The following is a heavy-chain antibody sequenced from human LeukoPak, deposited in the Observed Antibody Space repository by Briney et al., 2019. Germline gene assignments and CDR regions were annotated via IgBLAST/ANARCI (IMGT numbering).Heavy chain of an antibody. V-gene: IGHV1-2*02. CDR1: GYTFTSYY. J-gene: IGHJ5*02. CDR3: ARDPYIVVVPAARGGWFDP. Sequence: ASVKVSCKASGYTFTSYYMHWVRQAPGQGLEWMGWINPNSGGTNYAQKFQGRVTMTRDTSISTAYMELSRLRSDDTAVYYCARDPYIVVVPAARGGWFDPWGQGTLVTVSS. D-gene: IGHD2-2*01. CDR2: INPNSGGT.